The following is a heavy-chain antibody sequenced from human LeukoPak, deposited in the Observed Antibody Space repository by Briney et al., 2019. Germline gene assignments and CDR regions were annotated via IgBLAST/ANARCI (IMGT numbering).Heavy chain of an antibody. Sequence: GGSLRLSCAASGFTFSSYAMSWVRQAPGKGLEWVSAISGSDSTYYADSVKGRFTISRDKSKNTLYLQMNSLRAEDTAVYYCAKDSPYAYYVSGSYWDYWGQGTLVTVSS. CDR1: GFTFSSYA. D-gene: IGHD3-10*01. CDR2: ISGSDST. CDR3: AKDSPYAYYVSGSYWDY. J-gene: IGHJ4*02. V-gene: IGHV3-23*01.